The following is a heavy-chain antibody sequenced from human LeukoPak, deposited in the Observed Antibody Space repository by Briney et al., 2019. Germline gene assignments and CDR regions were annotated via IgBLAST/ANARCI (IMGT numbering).Heavy chain of an antibody. D-gene: IGHD2-8*01. V-gene: IGHV3-7*03. CDR2: IKQHGGEK. CDR1: GITLSRYG. Sequence: GGPLRLSWVASGITLSRYGMSWVRKARGKGLEWVANIKQHGGEKYYVVSVKGRFTISRDNAKNSLYLQMNSLRVEDTAVYYCARYGRPLDYWGQGTLVTVSS. CDR3: ARYGRPLDY. J-gene: IGHJ4*02.